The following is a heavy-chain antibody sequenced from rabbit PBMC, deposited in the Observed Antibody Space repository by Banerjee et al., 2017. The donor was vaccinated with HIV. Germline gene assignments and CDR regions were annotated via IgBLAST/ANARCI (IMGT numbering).Heavy chain of an antibody. CDR1: GFSFSSSYY. Sequence: QSLEESGGDLVKPGASLTLTCTASGFSFSSSYYMCWVRQAPGKGLEWIACIYGGSSGSTYYASWVNGRFTISSHNTQNTLYLQLNSLTAADTATYFCARDWDEWSNLWGQGTLVTVS. CDR2: IYGGSSGST. V-gene: IGHV1S40*01. J-gene: IGHJ4*01. CDR3: ARDWDEWSNL. D-gene: IGHD4-2*01.